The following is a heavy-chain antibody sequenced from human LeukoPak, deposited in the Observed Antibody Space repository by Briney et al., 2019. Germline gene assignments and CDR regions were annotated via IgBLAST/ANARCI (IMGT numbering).Heavy chain of an antibody. CDR2: ISGSGDNT. D-gene: IGHD6-19*01. CDR1: GFTFSSCA. V-gene: IGHV3-23*01. J-gene: IGHJ4*02. CDR3: AKGIGLAVAGLHY. Sequence: GGSLRLSCGASGFTFSSCAMTWVRQAPGKGLEWVSAISGSGDNTYYADSVKGRFTISRDNSKTTLNLQMNSLRAEDTAVYYCAKGIGLAVAGLHYWGRGTLVTVPS.